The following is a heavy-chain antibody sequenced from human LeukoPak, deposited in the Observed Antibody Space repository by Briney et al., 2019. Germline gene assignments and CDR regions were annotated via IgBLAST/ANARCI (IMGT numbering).Heavy chain of an antibody. CDR2: INPSGGST. D-gene: IGHD5-18*01. J-gene: IGHJ6*03. V-gene: IGHV1-46*01. CDR1: GYTFTSYY. CDR3: ARGSYGALYYYYMDV. Sequence: GASVKVSCKASGYTFTSYYMHWVRQAPGQGLEWMGIINPSGGSTSYAQKFQGRVTMTRDTSTSTVYMELSSLRSEDTAVYYCARGSYGALYYYYMDVWGKGTTVTVSS.